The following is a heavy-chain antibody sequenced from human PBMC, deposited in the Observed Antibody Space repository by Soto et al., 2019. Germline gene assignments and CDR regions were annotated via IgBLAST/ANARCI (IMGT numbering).Heavy chain of an antibody. Sequence: QVQLQESGPGLVKPSGTLSLTCAVSGGSISSSNWWSWVRQPPGKGLEWIGEIYHSGSTNYNPSLRSRVTVPVNNSKNLYSRKRSSVTGANTAMYYWAKDASSYHYDIDFCGKRNTV. J-gene: IGHJ6*04. CDR1: GGSISSSNW. V-gene: IGHV4-4*02. CDR2: IYHSGST. CDR3: AKDASSYHYDIDF. D-gene: IGHD6-13*01.